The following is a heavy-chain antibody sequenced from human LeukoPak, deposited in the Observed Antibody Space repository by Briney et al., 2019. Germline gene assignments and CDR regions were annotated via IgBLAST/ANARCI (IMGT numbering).Heavy chain of an antibody. CDR1: GFAFSNYD. CDR3: PKGPHLGSGYHPDY. CDR2: ISSIHYNT. Sequence: GGSLRLSCAASGFAFSNYDMTWVRQAPGKGLEWVSGISSIHYNTYYADSVKGRFSISRDNSKDTLYLQMDSLRDDDTAVYYCPKGPHLGSGYHPDYWGQGTLVTVSS. J-gene: IGHJ4*02. D-gene: IGHD3-3*02. V-gene: IGHV3-23*01.